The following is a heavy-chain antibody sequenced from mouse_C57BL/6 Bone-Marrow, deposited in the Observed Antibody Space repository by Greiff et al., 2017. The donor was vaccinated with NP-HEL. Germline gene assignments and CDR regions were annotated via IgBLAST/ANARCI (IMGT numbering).Heavy chain of an antibody. CDR3: TRRVFYYGSSPYAMDY. CDR2: IYPGNSDT. Sequence: EVQLQQSGTVLARPGASVKMSCKTSGYTFTSYWMHWVKQRPGQGLEWIGAIYPGNSDTSYNQKFKGKAKLTAVTSASTAYMELSSLTNEDSAVYYCTRRVFYYGSSPYAMDYWGQGTSVTVSS. V-gene: IGHV1-5*01. J-gene: IGHJ4*01. D-gene: IGHD1-1*01. CDR1: GYTFTSYW.